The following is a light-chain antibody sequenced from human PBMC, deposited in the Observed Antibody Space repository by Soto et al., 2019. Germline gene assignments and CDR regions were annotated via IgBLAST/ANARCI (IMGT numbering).Light chain of an antibody. V-gene: IGKV1-27*01. J-gene: IGKJ1*01. CDR1: QGISNG. Sequence: DIQMTQSPSSLSASIGDRVTISCRASQGISNGLAWNQQKPGKVSYLLICAASTSHSGVPSRFRGRGSGTDVSLTISSLRPEFLATYYCQNYNSAPRTFGQGTKVDIK. CDR2: AAS. CDR3: QNYNSAPRT.